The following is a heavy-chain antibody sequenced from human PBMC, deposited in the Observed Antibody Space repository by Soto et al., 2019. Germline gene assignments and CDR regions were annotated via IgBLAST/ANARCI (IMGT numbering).Heavy chain of an antibody. CDR3: ARAYYYDSSGFGAGYFDY. V-gene: IGHV1-69*13. CDR2: IIPIFGTA. Sequence: GASVKVSCKASGYTFSGYDISWVRQAPGQGLEWMGGIIPIFGTANYAQKFQGRVTITADESTSTAYMELSSLRSEDTAVYYCARAYYYDSSGFGAGYFDYWGQGTLVTVSS. CDR1: GYTFSGYD. J-gene: IGHJ4*02. D-gene: IGHD3-22*01.